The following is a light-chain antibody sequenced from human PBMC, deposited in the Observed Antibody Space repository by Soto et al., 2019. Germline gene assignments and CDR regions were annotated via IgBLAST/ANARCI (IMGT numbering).Light chain of an antibody. CDR3: QQYNDWPRT. Sequence: DIVMTQSPDILSVSPGERATLSCRASQSVDTILAWYQQKPGQAPRLLIYGASTRASGVPARFSGSGSGTEFTLTISSLQSEVSAIYYCQQYNDWPRTFGQGTKVEIK. CDR2: GAS. CDR1: QSVDTI. V-gene: IGKV3-15*01. J-gene: IGKJ1*01.